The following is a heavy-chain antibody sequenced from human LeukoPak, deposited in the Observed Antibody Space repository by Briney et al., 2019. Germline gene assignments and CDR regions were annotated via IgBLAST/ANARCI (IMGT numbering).Heavy chain of an antibody. CDR2: VKEDGSEE. V-gene: IGHV3-7*01. CDR1: GFTFSSHS. D-gene: IGHD6-13*01. CDR3: ARLDRADYSTSPVPYYNYYMNA. J-gene: IGHJ6*03. Sequence: PGGSLRLSCAASGFTFSSHSMSWVRQAPGKGLEWVANVKEDGSEENYVDSVRGRFTISRDNAQYLAYLQMNSLRAEDTAVYYCARLDRADYSTSPVPYYNYYMNAWDKGTTVIVSS.